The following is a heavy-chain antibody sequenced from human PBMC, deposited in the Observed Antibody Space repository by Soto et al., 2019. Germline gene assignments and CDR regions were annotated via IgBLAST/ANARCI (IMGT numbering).Heavy chain of an antibody. V-gene: IGHV1-18*01. CDR1: GYTFTSYG. D-gene: IGHD6-13*01. Sequence: ASVKVSCKASGYTFTSYGISWVRQAPGQGLEWMGWISAYNGNTNYAQKLQGRVTMTTDTSTSTAYMELRSLRPDDTAVYYCARDDAIAAAGLWFDPWGQGTLVTVSS. CDR3: ARDDAIAAAGLWFDP. J-gene: IGHJ5*02. CDR2: ISAYNGNT.